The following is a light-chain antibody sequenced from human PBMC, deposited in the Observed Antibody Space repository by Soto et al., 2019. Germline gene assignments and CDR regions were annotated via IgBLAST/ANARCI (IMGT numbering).Light chain of an antibody. CDR3: LQDYSYPLT. V-gene: IGKV1-6*01. CDR2: KAF. J-gene: IGKJ4*01. Sequence: GDRVTITCRAGQDIGSELSWYRQKPGQAPQVLIFKAFALQDGVPSRFSGSGLGTDFTLTISSLQPEDFSTYYCLQDYSYPLTFGVGTKV. CDR1: QDIGSE.